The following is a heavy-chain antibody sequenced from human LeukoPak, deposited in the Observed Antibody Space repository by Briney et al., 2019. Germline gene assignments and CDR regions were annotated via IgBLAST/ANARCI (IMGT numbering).Heavy chain of an antibody. V-gene: IGHV4-34*01. J-gene: IGHJ4*02. CDR3: ARDRYYGSGSYYNPRRGYFDY. CDR1: GGSFSGYY. D-gene: IGHD3-10*01. Sequence: TETLSLTCAVYGGSFSGYYWSWIRQPPGKGLEWIGEINHSGSTNYNPSLKSRVTISVDTSKNQFSLKLSSVTAADTAVYYCARDRYYGSGSYYNPRRGYFDYWGQGTLVTVSS. CDR2: INHSGST.